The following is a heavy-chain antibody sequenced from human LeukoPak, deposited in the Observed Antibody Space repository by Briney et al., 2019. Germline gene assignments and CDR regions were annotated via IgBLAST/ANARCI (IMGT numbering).Heavy chain of an antibody. D-gene: IGHD6-13*01. CDR2: IWYDASNK. J-gene: IGHJ4*02. Sequence: GRSLRLSCAASGFTFSSFGTHWVRQAPGKGLEWVAVIWYDASNKYYADSVKGRFTISRDNSKNTLYLQMNSLRDDDTAVYYCVRGVGVSRFNYLDSWGQGTLVIVSS. V-gene: IGHV3-33*01. CDR3: VRGVGVSRFNYLDS. CDR1: GFTFSSFG.